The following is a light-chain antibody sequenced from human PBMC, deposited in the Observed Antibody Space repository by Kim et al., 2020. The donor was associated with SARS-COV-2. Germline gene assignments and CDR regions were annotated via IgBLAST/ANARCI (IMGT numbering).Light chain of an antibody. Sequence: KTVTISCTRSSGSIASNYVQWYQQRPGSAPTTVIYEDNQRPSGVPDRFSGSIDSSSNSASLTISGLKTEDEADYYCQSYDSSNQVFGGGTKLTVL. CDR3: QSYDSSNQV. CDR2: EDN. CDR1: SGSIASNY. J-gene: IGLJ2*01. V-gene: IGLV6-57*03.